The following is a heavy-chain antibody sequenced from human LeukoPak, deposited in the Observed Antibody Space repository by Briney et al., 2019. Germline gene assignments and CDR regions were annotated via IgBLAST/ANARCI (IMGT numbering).Heavy chain of an antibody. Sequence: ASVKVSCKASGYTFTGYYMHWVRQAPGQGLEWMGWINPNSGGTNYAQKFQGRVTMTRDTSISTAYMELSRLRSDDTAVYYCARDSNMITFGGVIVSYFDYWGQGTLVTVSS. CDR1: GYTFTGYY. V-gene: IGHV1-2*02. CDR2: INPNSGGT. D-gene: IGHD3-16*02. J-gene: IGHJ4*02. CDR3: ARDSNMITFGGVIVSYFDY.